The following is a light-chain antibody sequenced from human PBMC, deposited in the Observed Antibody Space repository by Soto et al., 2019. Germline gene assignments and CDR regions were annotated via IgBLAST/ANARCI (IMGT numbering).Light chain of an antibody. CDR1: SSDVGGYNY. Sequence: QSALTQPRSVSGSPGQSITISCTGTSSDVGGYNYFSWYRQHPGKAPKLMIYDVSKRPSGVPDRFSGSKSGNTASLTISGLQAEDEADYYCCSYAGSYTHYVFGPGTKVTVL. J-gene: IGLJ1*01. CDR2: DVS. CDR3: CSYAGSYTHYV. V-gene: IGLV2-11*01.